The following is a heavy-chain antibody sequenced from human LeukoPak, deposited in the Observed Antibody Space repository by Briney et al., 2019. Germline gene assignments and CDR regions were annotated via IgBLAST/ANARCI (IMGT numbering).Heavy chain of an antibody. D-gene: IGHD1-7*01. CDR1: GGTFSSYA. Sequence: SVKVSCKASGGTFSSYAISWVRQAPGQGLEWMGRIIPILGIANYAQKFQDRVTITADKSTSTAYMELSSLRSEDTAVYYCARDLELRGIYGMGVWGQGTTVTVSS. CDR2: IIPILGIA. CDR3: ARDLELRGIYGMGV. V-gene: IGHV1-69*04. J-gene: IGHJ6*02.